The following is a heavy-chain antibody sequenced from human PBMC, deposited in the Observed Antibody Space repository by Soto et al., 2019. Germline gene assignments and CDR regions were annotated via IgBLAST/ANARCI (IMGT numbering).Heavy chain of an antibody. V-gene: IGHV3-30-3*01. Sequence: GGSLRLSCAASGFTFSSYAMHWVRQAPGKGLEWVAVISYDGSNKYYADSVKGRFTISRDNSKNTLYLQMNSLRAEDTAVYYCARGVVVAYYSCYMDVRGKGTTVTLS. D-gene: IGHD2-15*01. CDR2: ISYDGSNK. CDR1: GFTFSSYA. J-gene: IGHJ6*03. CDR3: ARGVVVAYYSCYMDV.